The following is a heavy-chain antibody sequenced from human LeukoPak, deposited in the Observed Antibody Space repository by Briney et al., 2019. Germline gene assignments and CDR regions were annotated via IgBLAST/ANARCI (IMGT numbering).Heavy chain of an antibody. Sequence: GGSLRLCCAASGFIFSNYAMQWVRQAPGKGLEWLAVISSGGETKIYADSVRGRFTVSRDNSKNTVSLQMNSLRPEDTALYYCAKDGASTAPGTFDYWGQGTLVTVSS. D-gene: IGHD6-13*01. CDR2: ISSGGETK. CDR1: GFIFSNYA. J-gene: IGHJ4*02. V-gene: IGHV3-30*18. CDR3: AKDGASTAPGTFDY.